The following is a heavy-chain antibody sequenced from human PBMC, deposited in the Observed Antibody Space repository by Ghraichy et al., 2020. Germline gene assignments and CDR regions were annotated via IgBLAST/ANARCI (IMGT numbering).Heavy chain of an antibody. V-gene: IGHV3-30-3*01. CDR1: GFTFSSYA. CDR2: ISYDGSNK. CDR3: ARWSGDCYSFDY. J-gene: IGHJ4*02. D-gene: IGHD2-21*02. Sequence: GGSLRLSCAASGFTFSSYAMHWVRQAPGKGLEWVAVISYDGSNKYYADSVKGRFTISRDNSKNTLYLQMNSLRAEDTAVYYCARWSGDCYSFDYWGQGTLATVSS.